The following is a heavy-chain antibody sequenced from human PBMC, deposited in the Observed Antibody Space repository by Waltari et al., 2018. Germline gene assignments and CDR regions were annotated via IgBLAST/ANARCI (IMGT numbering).Heavy chain of an antibody. V-gene: IGHV1-69*05. J-gene: IGHJ5*02. CDR1: GGTFSSYA. D-gene: IGHD2-15*01. CDR3: ARVGPLLQDSGWFDP. Sequence: QVQLVQSGAEVKKPGSSVKVSCKASGGTFSSYAISWVRQAPGQGLEWMGGIIPIFGTANYAQKFQGRGTITTDESTSTAYMELSSLRSEDTAVYYCARVGPLLQDSGWFDPWGQGTLVTVSS. CDR2: IIPIFGTA.